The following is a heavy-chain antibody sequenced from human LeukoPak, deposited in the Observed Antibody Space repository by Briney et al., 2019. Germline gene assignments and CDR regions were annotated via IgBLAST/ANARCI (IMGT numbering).Heavy chain of an antibody. J-gene: IGHJ4*02. D-gene: IGHD1-14*01. CDR3: ARGVEPLAANTLAY. V-gene: IGHV3-53*01. CDR2: LYSDGNT. Sequence: GGSLRLSCAASGFTFSTYWMSWVRQAPGKGLEWVSVLYSDGNTKYADSVQGRFTISRDNSKNTLYLEMNSLSPDDTAVYYCARGVEPLAANTLAYWGQGTLVTVSS. CDR1: GFTFSTYW.